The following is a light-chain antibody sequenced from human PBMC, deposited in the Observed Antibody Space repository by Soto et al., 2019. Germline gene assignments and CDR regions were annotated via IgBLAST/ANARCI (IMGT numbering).Light chain of an antibody. V-gene: IGLV2-14*01. CDR3: SSYTTSSAVI. CDR2: DVS. CDR1: SSDVGYYNY. Sequence: QSALTQPASVSGSPGQSITISCTGTSSDVGYYNYVSWYQQHPGKAPKLMICDVSNRPSGVSNRFSGSKSGNTASLIISGLQAEDEADYYCSSYTTSSAVIFGGGTQLTVL. J-gene: IGLJ2*01.